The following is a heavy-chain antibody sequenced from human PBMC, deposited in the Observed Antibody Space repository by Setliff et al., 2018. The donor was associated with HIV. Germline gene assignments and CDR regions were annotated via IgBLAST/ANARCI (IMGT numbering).Heavy chain of an antibody. V-gene: IGHV3-30*02. CDR1: GYTFTNSF. CDR3: ARDFSWATDS. J-gene: IGHJ4*02. CDR2: VRHDGDVQ. D-gene: IGHD2-15*01. Sequence: SCKASGYTFTNSFIHWVRQAPGKGLEWVAFVRHDGDVQIYADSVKGRFTASRDNPKNTVSLQLNSLRIEDTAVYYCARDFSWATDSWGQGTLVTVSS.